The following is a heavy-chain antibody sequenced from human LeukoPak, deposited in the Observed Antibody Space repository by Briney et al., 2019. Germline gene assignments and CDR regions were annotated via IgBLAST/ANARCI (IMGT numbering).Heavy chain of an antibody. V-gene: IGHV3-74*01. J-gene: IGHJ5*02. CDR2: IYVDGRTT. Sequence: GGSLRLSCAVSGFTFDDYAMHWVRQPPGKGLVWVSRIYVDGRTTNYADSVKGRFTISRDNAKNTVYLEMNSLSVEDTATYYCIRDFRSADLWGQGTLVTVTS. CDR1: GFTFDDYA. CDR3: IRDFRSADL.